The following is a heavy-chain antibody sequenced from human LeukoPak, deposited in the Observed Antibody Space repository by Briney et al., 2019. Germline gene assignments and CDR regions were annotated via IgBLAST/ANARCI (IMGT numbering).Heavy chain of an antibody. Sequence: SETLSLTCTVSGGSISSYYWSWIRQPPGKGLEWIGYIYYSGSTNYNPSLESRVTISIDTSKSQFSLKLSSVTAADTAVYYCARNGYSSNFDYWGQGTLVTLYS. J-gene: IGHJ4*02. D-gene: IGHD6-13*01. V-gene: IGHV4-59*01. CDR1: GGSISSYY. CDR3: ARNGYSSNFDY. CDR2: IYYSGST.